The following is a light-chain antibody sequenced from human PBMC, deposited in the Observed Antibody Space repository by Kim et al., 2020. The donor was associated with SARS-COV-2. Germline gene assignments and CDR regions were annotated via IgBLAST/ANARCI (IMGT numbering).Light chain of an antibody. CDR1: SSSIGTGYD. CDR3: QSYDNSLNGWV. Sequence: QRVTISCTGSSSSIGTGYDVHWYRQLPGTAPKLLIYANNSRPSGVPDRVSGSKSGTSASLAITGLQDEDEADYYCQSYDNSLNGWVFGGGTQLTVL. V-gene: IGLV1-40*01. J-gene: IGLJ3*02. CDR2: ANN.